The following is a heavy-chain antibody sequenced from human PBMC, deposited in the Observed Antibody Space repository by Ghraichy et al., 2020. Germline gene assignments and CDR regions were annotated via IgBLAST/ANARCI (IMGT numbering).Heavy chain of an antibody. CDR2: INHSGST. CDR1: GGSFSSYY. J-gene: IGHJ5*02. CDR3: AREHHYYDSSGYYLRWFDP. V-gene: IGHV4-34*01. Sequence: SETLSLTCAVYGGSFSSYYWSWIRQPPGKGLEWIGEINHSGSTNYNPSLKSRVTISVDTSKNQFSLKLSSVTAADTAVYYCAREHHYYDSSGYYLRWFDPWGQGTLVTVSS. D-gene: IGHD3-22*01.